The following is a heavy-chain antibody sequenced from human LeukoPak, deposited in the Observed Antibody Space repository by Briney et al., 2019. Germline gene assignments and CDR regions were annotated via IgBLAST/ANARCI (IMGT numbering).Heavy chain of an antibody. D-gene: IGHD5-24*01. CDR1: GFAFNSYG. CDR3: AKDGGLHLYYYYNYMDI. V-gene: IGHV3-30*02. Sequence: GGSLRLSCAASGFAFNSYGLHWVRQAPGKGLEWVAFIRYDGSYEYYADSVKGRFTISIDNSKTTLYLQMNSLRSEDTAVYYCAKDGGLHLYYYYNYMDIWGNRTTVTVSS. CDR2: IRYDGSYE. J-gene: IGHJ6*03.